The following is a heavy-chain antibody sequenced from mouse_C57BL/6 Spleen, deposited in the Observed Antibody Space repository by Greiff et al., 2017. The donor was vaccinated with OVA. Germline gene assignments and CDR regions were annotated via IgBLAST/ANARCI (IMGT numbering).Heavy chain of an antibody. CDR2: ISDGGSYT. V-gene: IGHV5-4*03. Sequence: EVKLMESEGGLVKPGGSLKLSCAASGFTFSSYAMSWVRQTPEKRLEWVATISDGGSYTYYPDNVKGRFTISRDNAKNNLYLQMSHLKSEDTAMYYCARAWEFDYWGQGTTLTVSS. CDR1: GFTFSSYA. CDR3: ARAWEFDY. D-gene: IGHD4-1*01. J-gene: IGHJ2*01.